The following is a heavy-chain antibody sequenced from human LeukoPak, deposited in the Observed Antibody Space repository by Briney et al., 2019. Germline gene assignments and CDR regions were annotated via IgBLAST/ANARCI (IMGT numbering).Heavy chain of an antibody. V-gene: IGHV1-8*01. CDR3: TRGPRNDP. Sequence: ASVTVSCKPSGYTFSTYEINWVRQAAGQGLEWMGWIHPNSGDTDYAQKFQGRVTMTRDTSINTVYMELSSLRSEDTAVYYCTRGPRNDPWGQGTLVTVSS. J-gene: IGHJ5*02. CDR2: IHPNSGDT. D-gene: IGHD1-14*01. CDR1: GYTFSTYE.